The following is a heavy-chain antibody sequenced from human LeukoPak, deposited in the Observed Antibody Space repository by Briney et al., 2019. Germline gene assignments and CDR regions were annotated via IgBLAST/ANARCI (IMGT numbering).Heavy chain of an antibody. CDR2: IYNSGST. J-gene: IGHJ3*02. CDR3: VRDAPYSSAPTRAFDI. Sequence: PSQTLSLTCTVSGVSIKSGDYYWSWIRQPPGKGLEWIGYIYNSGSTYYNPSLKSRVTISVDTSKNQLSLKLISVTAADTAVYYCVRDAPYSSAPTRAFDIWGQGTMVTVSS. V-gene: IGHV4-30-4*08. D-gene: IGHD6-19*01. CDR1: GVSIKSGDYY.